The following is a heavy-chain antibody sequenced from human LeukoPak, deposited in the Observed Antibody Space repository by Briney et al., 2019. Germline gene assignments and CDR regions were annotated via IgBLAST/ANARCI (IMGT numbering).Heavy chain of an antibody. D-gene: IGHD3-9*01. J-gene: IGHJ4*02. CDR1: GYTFTSYG. CDR3: ARVHYDILTGYSYFDY. CDR2: ISAYNDNT. Sequence: ASVKVSCKASGYTFTSYGISWVRQAPGQGLEWMGWISAYNDNTNYAQKLQGRVTMTADTSTSTAYMGLRSLRSDDTAVYYCARVHYDILTGYSYFDYWGQGTLVTVSS. V-gene: IGHV1-18*01.